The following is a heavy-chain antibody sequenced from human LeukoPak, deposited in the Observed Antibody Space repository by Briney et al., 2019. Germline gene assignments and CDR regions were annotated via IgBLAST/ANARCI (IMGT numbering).Heavy chain of an antibody. D-gene: IGHD6-19*01. CDR1: GGSISSYS. J-gene: IGHJ4*02. CDR3: ARGWSSGWYRNDY. Sequence: PSETLSLTCTASGGSISSYSWSWIRQPPGKGLEWIGYIYYSGSTTYNPSLKSRVTISVDTSKNQFSLKLSSVTAADTAVYYCARGWSSGWYRNDYWGQGTLVTVSS. CDR2: IYYSGST. V-gene: IGHV4-59*01.